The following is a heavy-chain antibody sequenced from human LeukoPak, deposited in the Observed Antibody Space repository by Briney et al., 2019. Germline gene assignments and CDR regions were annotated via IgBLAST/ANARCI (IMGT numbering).Heavy chain of an antibody. CDR2: INPNSGGT. CDR3: ARVHDSGWTGAFDI. Sequence: GASVKVSCKASGYTFTGYYMHWVRQAPGQGLEWMGWINPNSGGTNYAQKFQGRVTMTRDTSISTAYMELSRLRSDDTAVYYCARVHDSGWTGAFDIWGQGTMVTVSS. V-gene: IGHV1-2*02. D-gene: IGHD6-25*01. J-gene: IGHJ3*02. CDR1: GYTFTGYY.